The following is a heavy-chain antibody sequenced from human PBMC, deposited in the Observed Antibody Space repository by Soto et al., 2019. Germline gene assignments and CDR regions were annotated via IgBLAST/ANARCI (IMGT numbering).Heavy chain of an antibody. J-gene: IGHJ4*02. CDR1: EFTFSSYA. Sequence: QVQLVESGGGVVQPGRSLRLSCAASEFTFSSYAMHWVRQAPGKGLEWVAVISYDGSNKYYADSVKGRFTIARDNSMNTLYLQMNGLRAEDTAVYYCSRVVAVGLLISPFDDWGQGTLVTVSS. V-gene: IGHV3-30-3*01. CDR2: ISYDGSNK. D-gene: IGHD3-22*01. CDR3: SRVVAVGLLISPFDD.